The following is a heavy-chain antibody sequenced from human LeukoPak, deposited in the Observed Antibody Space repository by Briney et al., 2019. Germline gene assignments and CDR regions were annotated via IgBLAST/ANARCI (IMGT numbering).Heavy chain of an antibody. CDR2: INPSGGST. Sequence: ASVKVSCKASGYTFTNYYMYWVRRAPGQGLEWMGIINPSGGSTTYAQKFKGRVTMTRDTSTSTVYMELSSLRSEDTALYYCARAYYYDSSAYYPGGDYWGQGTLVTVSS. D-gene: IGHD3-22*01. J-gene: IGHJ4*02. CDR3: ARAYYYDSSAYYPGGDY. CDR1: GYTFTNYY. V-gene: IGHV1-46*01.